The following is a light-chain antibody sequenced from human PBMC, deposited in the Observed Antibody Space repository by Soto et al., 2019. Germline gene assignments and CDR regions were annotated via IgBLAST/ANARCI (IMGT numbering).Light chain of an antibody. J-gene: IGKJ5*01. V-gene: IGKV3-20*01. CDR3: QQYGSSPWT. CDR2: GAS. CDR1: QTISNTF. Sequence: EIVLTQSPGTLSLSPGERATLSCRASQTISNTFLAWYQQRPGQAPRLLIYGASSRATGIPDRFSGSGSGTDFTLTIRRLEPEDFAVYYCQQYGSSPWTFGQGTRLEI.